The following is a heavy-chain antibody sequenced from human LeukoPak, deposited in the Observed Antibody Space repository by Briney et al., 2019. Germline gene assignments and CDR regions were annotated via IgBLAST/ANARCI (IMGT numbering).Heavy chain of an antibody. Sequence: SETLSLTCTVPGGSISSNYWSWIRQPAGKGLEWIGRIYTSGSTNYNPSLKSRVTMSVDTSKNQFSLKLSSVTAADTAVYYCARITYGDCEGVFDYWGQGTLVTVSS. D-gene: IGHD4-17*01. CDR3: ARITYGDCEGVFDY. J-gene: IGHJ4*02. V-gene: IGHV4-4*07. CDR1: GGSISSNY. CDR2: IYTSGST.